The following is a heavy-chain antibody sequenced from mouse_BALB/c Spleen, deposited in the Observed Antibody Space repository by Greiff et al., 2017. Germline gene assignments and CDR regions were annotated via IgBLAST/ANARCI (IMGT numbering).Heavy chain of an antibody. CDR2: ISDGGSYT. J-gene: IGHJ4*01. Sequence: EVMLVESGGGLVKPGGSLKLSCAASGFTFSDYYMYWVRQTPEKRLEWVATISDGGSYTYYPDSVKGRFTISRDNAKNNLYLQMSSLKSEDTAMYYCGRDGYRYGGCYAMDYWGQGTSVTVSS. CDR1: GFTFSDYY. CDR3: GRDGYRYGGCYAMDY. V-gene: IGHV5-4*02. D-gene: IGHD2-14*01.